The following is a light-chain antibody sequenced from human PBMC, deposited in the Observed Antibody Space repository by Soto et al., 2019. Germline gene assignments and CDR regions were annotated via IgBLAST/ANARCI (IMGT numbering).Light chain of an antibody. J-gene: IGLJ1*01. V-gene: IGLV2-14*03. CDR2: DVF. Sequence: QSALTQPASVSGSPGQSITISCTGTSSDVGGYDYVSWYQQRPGKAPKLLLYDVFNRPSGVSNRFSGSRSDNTASLTISGLQAEDEADYYCSSYTSSSTLVFGTGTKLTVL. CDR3: SSYTSSSTLV. CDR1: SSDVGGYDY.